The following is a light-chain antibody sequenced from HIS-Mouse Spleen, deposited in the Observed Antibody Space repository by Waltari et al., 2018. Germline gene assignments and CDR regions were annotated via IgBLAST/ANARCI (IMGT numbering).Light chain of an antibody. J-gene: IGLJ2*01. Sequence: SYELTQPPSVSVSPGQTARITCSGDALPKKYAYWYQQKSGQAPVLFSYEDRKRPAGIPGRSSGSSSGTMATLTISGAQVEDEADYYCYSTDSSGNHRVFGGGTKLTVL. V-gene: IGLV3-10*01. CDR3: YSTDSSGNHRV. CDR2: EDR. CDR1: ALPKKY.